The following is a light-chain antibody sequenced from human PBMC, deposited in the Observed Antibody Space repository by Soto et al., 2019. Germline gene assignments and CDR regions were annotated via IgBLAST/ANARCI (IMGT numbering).Light chain of an antibody. CDR2: GAS. CDR1: QGISTS. J-gene: IGKJ2*01. CDR3: QQTFATLLQVGNSVSQT. Sequence: DIQMTQYPSSLSASVGVRVTITCRASQGISTSLSWYQQRPGKPPDLLIYGASTLQSGVPSRFSGSGSGTDFTLNINSLQPEDFATYFCQQTFATLLQVGNSVSQTVGQGTKV. V-gene: IGKV1-39*01.